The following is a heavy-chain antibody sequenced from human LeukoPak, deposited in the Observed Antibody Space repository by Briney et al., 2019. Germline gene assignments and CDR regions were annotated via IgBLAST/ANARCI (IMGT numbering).Heavy chain of an antibody. V-gene: IGHV4-34*01. D-gene: IGHD5-12*01. J-gene: IGHJ4*02. CDR3: ARSERGYSGNDWDY. Sequence: PSETLSLTCVVYGGSLSGFYWSWICQPPGKGLEWMGEINHSGSTDYNPSLKSRVTISVETSKNKISLKLNSVTAADTAVYYCARSERGYSGNDWDYWGQGTLVIVSS. CDR2: INHSGST. CDR1: GGSLSGFY.